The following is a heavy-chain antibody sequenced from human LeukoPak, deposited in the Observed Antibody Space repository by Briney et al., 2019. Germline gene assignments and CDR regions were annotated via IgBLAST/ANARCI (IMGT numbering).Heavy chain of an antibody. CDR2: IYYSGST. D-gene: IGHD1-26*01. Sequence: SETLSLTCTVSGGSISSYYWSWIRQPPGKGLEWIGYIYYSGSTNYNPSLKSRVTISVDTSKNQFSLKLSSVTAADTAVYYCARGRSGSYYPLFDYWGQGTLVTVSS. CDR3: ARGRSGSYYPLFDY. CDR1: GGSISSYY. J-gene: IGHJ4*02. V-gene: IGHV4-59*01.